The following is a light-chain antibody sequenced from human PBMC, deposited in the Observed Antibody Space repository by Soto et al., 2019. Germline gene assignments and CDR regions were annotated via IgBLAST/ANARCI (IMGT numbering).Light chain of an antibody. CDR1: SSDVGGYNY. V-gene: IGLV2-14*01. CDR3: SLYTCSDTPYV. J-gene: IGLJ1*01. CDR2: VVS. Sequence: QSVLTQPASVSGSPGRSITISCTGTSSDVGGYNYVSRYQQHPDKAPKPMIYVVSNRPSGVSNRFSGSKSGNTASLTISGLQAQDEADYYCSLYTCSDTPYVFGAGTKLTVL.